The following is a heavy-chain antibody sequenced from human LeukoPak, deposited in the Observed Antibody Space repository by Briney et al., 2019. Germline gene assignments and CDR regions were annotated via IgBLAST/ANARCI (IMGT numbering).Heavy chain of an antibody. V-gene: IGHV3-30*18. CDR3: AKDLAPDYYYYGMDV. CDR1: GFTFSSYG. CDR2: ISYDGSNK. Sequence: GGSLRLSCAASGFTFSSYGMHWVRQAPGKGLEWVAVISYDGSNKYYADSVKGRFTISRDNSKNTLYLQMNSLRAEDTAVYYYAKDLAPDYYYYGMDVWGQGTTVTVSS. J-gene: IGHJ6*02. D-gene: IGHD3-16*01.